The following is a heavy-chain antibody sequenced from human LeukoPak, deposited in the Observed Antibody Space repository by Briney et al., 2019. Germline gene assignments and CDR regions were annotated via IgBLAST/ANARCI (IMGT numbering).Heavy chain of an antibody. CDR1: GGTFSSYA. D-gene: IGHD2-8*01. J-gene: IGHJ5*02. CDR2: IIPILGIA. V-gene: IGHV1-69*04. Sequence: SVKVSCKASGGTFSSYAINWVRQAPGQGLEWMGRIIPILGIANYAQKFQGRVTITADKSTSTAYMELSSLRSEDTAVYYCARVLYDNWFDPWGQGTLVTVSS. CDR3: ARVLYDNWFDP.